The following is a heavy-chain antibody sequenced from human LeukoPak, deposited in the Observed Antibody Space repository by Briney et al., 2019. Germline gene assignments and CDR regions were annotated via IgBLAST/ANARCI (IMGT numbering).Heavy chain of an antibody. Sequence: PGGSLRLSCAASGFTFSSYWMSWVRQAPGKGLEWVANIKQDGSEKYYVDSVKGRFTISRDNAKNSLYLQMNSLRAEDTAVYYCARDHRPSPMKNWFDPWGQGTPVTVSS. CDR2: IKQDGSEK. CDR3: ARDHRPSPMKNWFDP. J-gene: IGHJ5*02. CDR1: GFTFSSYW. V-gene: IGHV3-7*01.